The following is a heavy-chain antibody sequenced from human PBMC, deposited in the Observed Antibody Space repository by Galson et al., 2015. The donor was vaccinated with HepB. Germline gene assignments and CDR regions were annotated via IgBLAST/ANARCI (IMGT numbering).Heavy chain of an antibody. V-gene: IGHV3-20*04. CDR3: AKDGQWLRSTIFDY. J-gene: IGHJ4*02. D-gene: IGHD5-12*01. Sequence: SLRLSCAASGFTFDDYGLSWVRQAPGKGLEWVSGINWNGGSTGYADSVKGRFTISRDNSKNMLYLQMNTLRVEDTAIYYCAKDGQWLRSTIFDYWGQGTLVTVSS. CDR1: GFTFDDYG. CDR2: INWNGGST.